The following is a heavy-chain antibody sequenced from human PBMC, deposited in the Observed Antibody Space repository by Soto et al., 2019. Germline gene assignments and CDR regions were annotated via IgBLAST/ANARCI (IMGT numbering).Heavy chain of an antibody. V-gene: IGHV4-39*02. CDR3: ARGFGVLNWFDP. CDR1: GGSISSSSYY. CDR2: IYYTGIT. D-gene: IGHD3-3*01. J-gene: IGHJ5*02. Sequence: PSETLSLTCTVSGGSISSSSYYWGWIRQPPGKGLEWIGSIYYTGITYYNPSLMSRVTMSVDTSKNHFALKLRSVTAADTAVYYCARGFGVLNWFDPWGQGTLVTIS.